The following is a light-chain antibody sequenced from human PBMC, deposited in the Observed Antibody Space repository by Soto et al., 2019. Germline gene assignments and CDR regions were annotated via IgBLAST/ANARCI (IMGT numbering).Light chain of an antibody. CDR1: SSNIRSNY. CDR3: AAWDDSLSGWV. CDR2: RNN. V-gene: IGLV1-47*01. Sequence: QSVLTQPPSASWTPGQRVTISCSGSSSNIRSNYVYWYQQLPGTAPKLLIYRNNQRPSGVPDRFSGSKSGTSASLAISGLRSEDEADYYCAAWDDSLSGWVFGGGTKLTVL. J-gene: IGLJ3*02.